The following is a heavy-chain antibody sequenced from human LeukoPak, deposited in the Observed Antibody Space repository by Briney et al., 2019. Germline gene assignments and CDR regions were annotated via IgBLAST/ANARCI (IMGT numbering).Heavy chain of an antibody. V-gene: IGHV4-61*08. CDR2: IYYSGST. D-gene: IGHD3-3*01. J-gene: IGHJ1*01. Sequence: PSETLSLTCTVSGDSISSGGYSWNWIRQPPGKGLEWLGYIYYSGSTNYNPSLKSRVTISVDTSKNQFSLKLSSVTAADTAVYYCARDGLEPTHYFWSGLFQHWGQGTLVTVSS. CDR1: GDSISSGGYS. CDR3: ARDGLEPTHYFWSGLFQH.